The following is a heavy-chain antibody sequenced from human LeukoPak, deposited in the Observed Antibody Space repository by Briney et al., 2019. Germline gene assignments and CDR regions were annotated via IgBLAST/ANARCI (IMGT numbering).Heavy chain of an antibody. Sequence: SETLSLTCTVSRGSINTYYWSGIRQPPGKGLEWIGYISYSGSTDYNPSLKSRAAISLDTSKNQISLRLSSVTAADTAVYYCAREDGSGSSSFDYWGQGTLVTVSS. CDR3: AREDGSGSSSFDY. V-gene: IGHV4-59*01. J-gene: IGHJ4*02. CDR2: ISYSGST. CDR1: RGSINTYY. D-gene: IGHD3-10*01.